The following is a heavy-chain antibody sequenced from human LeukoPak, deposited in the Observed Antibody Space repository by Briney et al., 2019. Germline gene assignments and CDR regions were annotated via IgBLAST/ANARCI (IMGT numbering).Heavy chain of an antibody. D-gene: IGHD3-10*01. CDR3: ARARVPGELNY. CDR1: GFTFSSCE. CDR2: ISNSGSSK. V-gene: IGHV3-48*03. J-gene: IGHJ4*02. Sequence: PGGSLRLSCAASGFTFSSCEMNWVRQAPGKGLEWLSYISNSGSSKYYADSVRGRFTISRDNAKNSLYLQMNSLRAEDTAVYYCARARVPGELNYWGLGTLVTVSS.